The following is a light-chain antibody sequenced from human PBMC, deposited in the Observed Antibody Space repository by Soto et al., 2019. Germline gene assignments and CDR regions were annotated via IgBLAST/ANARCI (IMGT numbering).Light chain of an antibody. CDR2: RAS. V-gene: IGKV3-20*01. J-gene: IGKJ1*01. CDR3: QQYGSSPET. Sequence: EIVLTQSPDTLSLSPGERATLSCRASQSVSSNSLAWYQQKPGQAPRLLIYRASTRATGIPDRFSGSGSGTDFTLTISRLEPEDFAVYYCQQYGSSPETFGQGTKVEIK. CDR1: QSVSSNS.